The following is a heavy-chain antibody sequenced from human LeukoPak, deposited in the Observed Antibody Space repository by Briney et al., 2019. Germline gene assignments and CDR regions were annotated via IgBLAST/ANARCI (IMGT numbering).Heavy chain of an antibody. Sequence: GGSLRLSCVVSGFTFSSHAMHWVRQAPGKGLEYVSAITSNGGTTYYANSVKGRFTISRDNSKNTLYLQMGSLRVEDMAVYYCAGVRGYSYGSPPDYWGQGTLVTVSS. CDR3: AGVRGYSYGSPPDY. CDR2: ITSNGGTT. J-gene: IGHJ4*02. D-gene: IGHD5-18*01. V-gene: IGHV3-64*01. CDR1: GFTFSSHA.